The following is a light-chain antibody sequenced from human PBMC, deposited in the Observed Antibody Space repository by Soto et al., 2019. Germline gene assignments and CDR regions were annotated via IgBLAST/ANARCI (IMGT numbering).Light chain of an antibody. V-gene: IGKV3-11*01. CDR2: EAS. CDR3: QQRSNLLT. J-gene: IGKJ4*01. Sequence: EIVLTQSPATLSLSPGERATLSCRASQSVSSYLAWYQQKPGQAPRLLIYEASNRATGITARFSGSGSGTDFTLTISSLEPEDFAVYYCQQRSNLLTFGGGTKVEIK. CDR1: QSVSSY.